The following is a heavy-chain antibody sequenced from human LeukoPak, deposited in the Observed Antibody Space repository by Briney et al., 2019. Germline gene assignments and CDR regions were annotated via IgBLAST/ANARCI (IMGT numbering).Heavy chain of an antibody. D-gene: IGHD3-9*01. Sequence: GGSLRLSCAASGFTVSSNYMSWVRQAPGKGLEWVSVIYSDGNTYYADSVKGRFTISRDNSKNMLCLQMNSLRAEDTAVYYCAREATFEGLVDYWGQGTLVTVSS. V-gene: IGHV3-53*01. J-gene: IGHJ4*02. CDR3: AREATFEGLVDY. CDR2: IYSDGNT. CDR1: GFTVSSNY.